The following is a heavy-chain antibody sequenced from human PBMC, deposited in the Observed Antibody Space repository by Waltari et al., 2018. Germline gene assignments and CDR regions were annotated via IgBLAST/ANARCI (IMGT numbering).Heavy chain of an antibody. Sequence: EVHLLDSGGGLVQPGESQKLSCAASGFTFSSYAMSWVRQAPGKGVEGVACISRCGGGTYYADSVKGRFTISRDDSTNTLHLQMNSLRAEDTAVYYCARGAGSSAFDYWGQGTLVTVSS. CDR1: GFTFSSYA. CDR3: ARGAGSSAFDY. J-gene: IGHJ4*02. V-gene: IGHV3-23*01. D-gene: IGHD2-15*01. CDR2: ISRCGGGT.